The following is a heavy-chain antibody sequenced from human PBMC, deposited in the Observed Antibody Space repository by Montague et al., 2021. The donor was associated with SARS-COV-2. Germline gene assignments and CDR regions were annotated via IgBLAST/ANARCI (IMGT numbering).Heavy chain of an antibody. CDR2: KHYSGIT. V-gene: IGHV4-38-2*02. CDR1: HYSITYAYY. J-gene: IGHJ4*02. D-gene: IGHD5-24*01. CDR3: VRDGYTHVDY. Sequence: SETLSLTCTVSHYSITYAYYWGWIRQPPGKGLEWIGNKHYSGITYNNPSLKNRVTMSVDTSKNQFSLKLSSVTAADTAVYYCVRDGYTHVDYWGQGTLVTVSS.